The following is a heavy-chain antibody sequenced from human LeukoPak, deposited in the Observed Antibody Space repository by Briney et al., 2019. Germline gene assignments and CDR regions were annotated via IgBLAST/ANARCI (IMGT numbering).Heavy chain of an antibody. D-gene: IGHD4-23*01. V-gene: IGHV3-15*01. Sequence: GGSLRLPCAASGFTFSNAWMSWVRQAPGKGLEWVGRIKSKTDGGTTDYAAPVKGRFTISRDDSKNTLYLQMNSLKTEDTAVYYCARDYGGVMFDSWGQGTLVTVSS. CDR2: IKSKTDGGTT. J-gene: IGHJ4*02. CDR3: ARDYGGVMFDS. CDR1: GFTFSNAW.